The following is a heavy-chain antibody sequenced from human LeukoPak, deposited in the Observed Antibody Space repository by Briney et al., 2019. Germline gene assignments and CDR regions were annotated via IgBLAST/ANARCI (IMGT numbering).Heavy chain of an antibody. CDR2: ISSSSSYI. J-gene: IGHJ4*02. CDR3: AREKNWSFDY. Sequence: GGSLRLSCAASGFTFSSYSMNWVRQAPGKGLEWVSSISSSSSYIYYADSVKGRFTISRDNAKNSLYLHMNSLRAEDTAVYYCAREKNWSFDYWGQGTLLTVSS. V-gene: IGHV3-21*01. D-gene: IGHD3-3*01. CDR1: GFTFSSYS.